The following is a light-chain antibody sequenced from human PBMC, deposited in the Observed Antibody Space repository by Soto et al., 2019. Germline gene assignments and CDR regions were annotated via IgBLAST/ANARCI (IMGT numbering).Light chain of an antibody. Sequence: EIVMTHSPATLSVSPGERATLSCRASQSVSSNLAWYQQKPVQAPMLLIYGASTRATVIPARFSVSGPGTEFTLTITSLQTEYFAVDDDQQYNNWPPLTFGGGTKVEIK. CDR2: GAS. V-gene: IGKV3-15*01. CDR1: QSVSSN. CDR3: QQYNNWPPLT. J-gene: IGKJ4*01.